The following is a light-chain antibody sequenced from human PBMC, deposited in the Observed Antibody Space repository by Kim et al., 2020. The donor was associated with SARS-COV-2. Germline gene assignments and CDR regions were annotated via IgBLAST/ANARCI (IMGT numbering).Light chain of an antibody. J-gene: IGKJ5*01. CDR1: QDISNY. CDR2: DAS. Sequence: SASVGDRVTITCQASQDISNYLNWYQQKPGKAPKLLIYDASNLETGVPSRFSGSGFGTDFTFTISSLQPEDIATYYCQQYDNLPTFGQGTRLEIK. CDR3: QQYDNLPT. V-gene: IGKV1-33*01.